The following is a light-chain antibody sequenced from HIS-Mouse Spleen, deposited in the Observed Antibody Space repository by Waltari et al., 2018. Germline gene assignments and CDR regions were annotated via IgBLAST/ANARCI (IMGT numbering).Light chain of an antibody. CDR1: NIGSKN. CDR3: QVWDSSTDVV. J-gene: IGLJ2*01. CDR2: RDS. Sequence: SYELTQPLSVSVALGQTARITCGGNNIGSKNVHWYQQKPGQAPVLVIYRDSNRTSGIPERFAGSNSGNTATRTISRAQAGDEADYYCQVWDSSTDVVFGGGTKLTVL. V-gene: IGLV3-9*01.